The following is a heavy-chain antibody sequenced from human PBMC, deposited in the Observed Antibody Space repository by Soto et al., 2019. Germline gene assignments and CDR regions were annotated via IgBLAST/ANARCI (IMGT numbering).Heavy chain of an antibody. CDR2: INPSSGGI. D-gene: IGHD1-20*01. V-gene: IGHV1-46*01. CDR1: GFTFTSPA. J-gene: IGHJ4*02. Sequence: ASVKFSCKASGFTFTSPAVHWVRQAPGQGPEWMGIINPSSGGISYAQKFQGRVTMTRDTSASTVYMELSSLRSEDTAVYYCARAIKVNWNPDHWGQGTLVTVSS. CDR3: ARAIKVNWNPDH.